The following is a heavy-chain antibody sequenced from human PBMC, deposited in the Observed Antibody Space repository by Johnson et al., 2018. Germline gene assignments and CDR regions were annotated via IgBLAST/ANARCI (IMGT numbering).Heavy chain of an antibody. CDR1: GFTFDDYA. Sequence: VQLVQSGGGLVQPGRSLRLSCAASGFTFDDYAMHWVRQAPGKGLEWVSGISWNRGSIGYADSVKGRFTISRDNAKNSLYLQMNSLRAEDTALYYCAKDILYGSGSYHAFDIWGQGTMVTVSS. CDR2: ISWNRGSI. D-gene: IGHD3-10*01. J-gene: IGHJ3*02. CDR3: AKDILYGSGSYHAFDI. V-gene: IGHV3-9*01.